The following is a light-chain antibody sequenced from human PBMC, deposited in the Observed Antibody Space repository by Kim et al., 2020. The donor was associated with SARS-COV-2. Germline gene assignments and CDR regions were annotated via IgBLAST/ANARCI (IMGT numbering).Light chain of an antibody. CDR2: GSS. Sequence: SPGDRATLSCGASQSVSTNYLAWYQQKPGLAPRLLIDGSSTRATGIPDRFSGSGSGTDFTLTISRLEPEDFAVYYCQQYGSSPLTFGGGTKVDIK. V-gene: IGKV3D-20*01. CDR3: QQYGSSPLT. J-gene: IGKJ4*01. CDR1: QSVSTNY.